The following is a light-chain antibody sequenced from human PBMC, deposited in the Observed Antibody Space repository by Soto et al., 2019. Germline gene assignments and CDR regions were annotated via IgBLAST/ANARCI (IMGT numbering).Light chain of an antibody. J-gene: IGLJ1*01. CDR1: SGHSSYA. V-gene: IGLV4-69*01. CDR2: LNSDGSH. Sequence: QPVLTQSPSASASLGASVKLTCTLSSGHSSYAIAWHQQQPEKGPRYLMKLNSDGSHSKGDGIPDRFSGSISGAERYLTNSSLQSEDEADYYCQTWVTGIYVFGTGTKVTVL. CDR3: QTWVTGIYV.